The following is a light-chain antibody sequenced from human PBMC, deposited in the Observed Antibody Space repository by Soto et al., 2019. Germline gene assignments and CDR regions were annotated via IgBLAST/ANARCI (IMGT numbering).Light chain of an antibody. Sequence: QSALTQPASVSESPGQSIPISCTGTSSDFGGYNYVSWYQHHPGKAPKLLLYEVNTRPSGVSTRFSGSKSGNTASLTISGLQADDEGDYYCNSWGVFGGGTMLTVL. CDR1: SSDFGGYNY. V-gene: IGLV2-14*01. CDR2: EVN. CDR3: NSWGV. J-gene: IGLJ2*01.